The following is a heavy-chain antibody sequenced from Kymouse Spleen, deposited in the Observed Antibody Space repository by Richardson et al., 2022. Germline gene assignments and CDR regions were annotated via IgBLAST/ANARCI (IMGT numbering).Heavy chain of an antibody. D-gene: IGHD6-19*01. V-gene: IGHV3-30*18. Sequence: QVQLVESGGGVVQPGRSLRLSCAASGFTFSSYGMHWVRQAPGKGLEWVAVISYDGSNKYYADSVKGRFTISRDNSKNTLYLQMNSLRAEDTAVYYCAKEEQWLVQDYYYGMDVWGQGTTVTVSS. CDR1: GFTFSSYG. CDR2: ISYDGSNK. CDR3: AKEEQWLVQDYYYGMDV. J-gene: IGHJ6*02.